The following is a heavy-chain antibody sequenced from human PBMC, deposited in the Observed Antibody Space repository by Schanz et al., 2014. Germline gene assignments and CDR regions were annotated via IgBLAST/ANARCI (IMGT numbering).Heavy chain of an antibody. V-gene: IGHV3-23*01. Sequence: EVQLLESGGGLVQPGGSLRLSCAASGFTFGDYAMTWVRQAPGKGLDWVSAINTGVNTYYADSVRGRFTMSRDNSKNTLYLQMNSLRAGDAAIYYCAKDAPYPFDLWGRGTLITVSS. J-gene: IGHJ2*01. CDR3: AKDAPYPFDL. CDR1: GFTFGDYA. CDR2: INTGVNT.